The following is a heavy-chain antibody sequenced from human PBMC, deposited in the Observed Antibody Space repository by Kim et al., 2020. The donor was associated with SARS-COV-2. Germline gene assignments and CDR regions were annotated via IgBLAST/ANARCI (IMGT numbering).Heavy chain of an antibody. D-gene: IGHD3-3*01. CDR3: TRPTGVTAPPFYYYYGMDV. V-gene: IGHV3-49*03. CDR2: IISKAYGGTT. J-gene: IGHJ6*02. CDR1: GFTFGDYA. Sequence: GGSLRLSCTASGFTFGDYAMSWFRQAPGKGLEWVGFIISKAYGGTTEYAASVKGRFTISRDDSQSIAYLQMNSLKTEDTAVYYCTRPTGVTAPPFYYYYGMDVWGQGTTVTVSS.